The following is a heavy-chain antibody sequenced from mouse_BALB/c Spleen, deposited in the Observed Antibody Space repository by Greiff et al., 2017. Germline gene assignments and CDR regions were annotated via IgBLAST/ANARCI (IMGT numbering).Heavy chain of an antibody. J-gene: IGHJ1*01. D-gene: IGHD1-2*01. CDR1: GFTFNTYA. CDR2: IRSKSNNYAT. Sequence: EVQLVESGGGLVQPKGSLKLSCAASGFTFNTYAMNWVRQAPGKGLEWVARIRSKSNNYATYYADSVEDRFTISRDDSQSMLYLQMNNLKTEDTAMYYCVRHEGYGRGYFDVWGAGTTVTVSS. V-gene: IGHV10-1*02. CDR3: VRHEGYGRGYFDV.